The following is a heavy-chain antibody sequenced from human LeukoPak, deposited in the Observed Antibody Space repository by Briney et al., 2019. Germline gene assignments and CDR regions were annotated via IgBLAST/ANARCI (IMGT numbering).Heavy chain of an antibody. CDR3: ARVSYYDSSGYPAAFDI. Sequence: SETLSLTCTVSGGSISSYYWSWIRQPPGKGLEWIGYIYYSGSTNYNPSLKSRVTISVDTSKNQFSLKLSSVTAADTAVYYCARVSYYDSSGYPAAFDIWGQGTWSPSPQ. V-gene: IGHV4-59*01. D-gene: IGHD3-22*01. CDR2: IYYSGST. CDR1: GGSISSYY. J-gene: IGHJ3*02.